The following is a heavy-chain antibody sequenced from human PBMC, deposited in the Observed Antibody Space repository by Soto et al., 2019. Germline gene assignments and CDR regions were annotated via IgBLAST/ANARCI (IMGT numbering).Heavy chain of an antibody. Sequence: QVQLVESGGGVVQPGRSLRLSCAASGFTFSSYGMHWVRQAPGKGLEWVAVISYDGSNKYYADSVKGRFTISRDNSKNTLYLQMNSLRAKDTAVYYCAKDHARGGGSCYDWGQETMVTVSS. J-gene: IGHJ4*02. D-gene: IGHD2-15*01. CDR1: GFTFSSYG. CDR3: AKDHARGGGSCYD. V-gene: IGHV3-30*18. CDR2: ISYDGSNK.